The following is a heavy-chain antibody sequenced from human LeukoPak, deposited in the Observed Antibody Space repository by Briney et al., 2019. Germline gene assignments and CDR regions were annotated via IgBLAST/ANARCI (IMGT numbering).Heavy chain of an antibody. V-gene: IGHV4-34*01. CDR3: ARGPTLGYCSGGSCYSRYYYYYGMDV. CDR2: INHSGST. D-gene: IGHD2-15*01. CDR1: GGSFNGYY. J-gene: IGHJ6*02. Sequence: SETLSLTCAVYGGSFNGYYWSWIRQPPGKGLEWIGEINHSGSTNYNPSLKSRVTISVDTSKNQFSLKLSSVTAADTAVYYCARGPTLGYCSGGSCYSRYYYYYGMDVWGQGTTVTVSS.